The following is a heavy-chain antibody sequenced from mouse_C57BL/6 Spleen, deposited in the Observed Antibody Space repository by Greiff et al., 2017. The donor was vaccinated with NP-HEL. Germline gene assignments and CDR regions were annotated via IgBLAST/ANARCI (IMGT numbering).Heavy chain of an antibody. D-gene: IGHD1-1*01. J-gene: IGHJ2*01. CDR1: GYTFTSYW. Sequence: QVHVKQPGAELVKPGASVKLSCKASGYTFTSYWMHWVKQRPGQGLEWIGMIHPNSGSTNYNEKFKSKATLTVDKSSSTAYMQLSSLTSEDSAVYYCASYGSSYGFDYWGQGTTLTVSS. CDR2: IHPNSGST. CDR3: ASYGSSYGFDY. V-gene: IGHV1-64*01.